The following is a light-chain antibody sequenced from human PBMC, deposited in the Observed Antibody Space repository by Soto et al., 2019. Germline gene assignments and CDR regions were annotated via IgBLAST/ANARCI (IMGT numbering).Light chain of an antibody. CDR3: EHCVNSTKHT. V-gene: IGKV3-20*01. CDR2: GAS. Sequence: EVVLTQSPGTLSLSPGERATLSCRASQSVSSSYLAWYHQKPGQAPRIILYGASNRATGFPDRFSGSGSGKDVTLTISGLQPEGLAEYNYEHCVNSTKHTFGAGNKVEIK. J-gene: IGKJ4*01. CDR1: QSVSSSY.